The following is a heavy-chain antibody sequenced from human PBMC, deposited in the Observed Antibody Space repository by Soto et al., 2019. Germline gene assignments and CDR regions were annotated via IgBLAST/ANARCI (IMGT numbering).Heavy chain of an antibody. Sequence: ASVEVSCKASGYTFASCGSSWVRQTPGQGLEWMGWISAYNGNTSYAQKLQGRVTMTTDTSTSTVYMELSSLRSEDTAVYYCAREHSSSWSNYYYGMDVWGQGTTVTVSS. CDR2: ISAYNGNT. CDR1: GYTFASCG. J-gene: IGHJ6*02. D-gene: IGHD6-13*01. V-gene: IGHV1-18*01. CDR3: AREHSSSWSNYYYGMDV.